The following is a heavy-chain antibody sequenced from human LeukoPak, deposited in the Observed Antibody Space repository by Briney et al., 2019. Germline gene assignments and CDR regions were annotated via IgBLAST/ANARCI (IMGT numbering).Heavy chain of an antibody. J-gene: IGHJ5*02. Sequence: SQTLSLTCTVSGGSISSGGYYWSWIRQHPGKGLEWFGYIYYSGSTYYNPSLKSRVTISVDTSKNQFSLKLSSVTAADTAVYYCARDGIAAAGMGVDPWGQGTLVTVSS. CDR3: ARDGIAAAGMGVDP. D-gene: IGHD6-13*01. CDR1: GGSISSGGYY. V-gene: IGHV4-31*03. CDR2: IYYSGST.